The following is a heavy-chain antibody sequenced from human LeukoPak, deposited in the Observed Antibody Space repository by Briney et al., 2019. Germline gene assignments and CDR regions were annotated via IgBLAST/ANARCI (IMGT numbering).Heavy chain of an antibody. V-gene: IGHV1-2*02. Sequence: ASVKVSCKASGYTFTGYYMHWVRQAPGQGLEWMGWINPNSGGTNGAQKLQGRVTMTRDTSISTAYMELSRLRSDDTAVYYCARAGELLLSYYYYMDVWGKGTTVTISS. J-gene: IGHJ6*03. CDR2: INPNSGGT. D-gene: IGHD3-10*01. CDR3: ARAGELLLSYYYYMDV. CDR1: GYTFTGYY.